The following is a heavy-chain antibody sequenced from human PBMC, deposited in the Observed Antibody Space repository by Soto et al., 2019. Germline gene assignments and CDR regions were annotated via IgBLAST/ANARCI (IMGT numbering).Heavy chain of an antibody. Sequence: GSLRLSCEASGFTFSLYAMTWVRQAPGKGLEWVSTISNRGISTYYADPVKGRFTISRDNSKNTLYLQMNSLRVEDTAVYYCAKDRGSIMISFFDYWGQGTLVTVSS. CDR3: AKDRGSIMISFFDY. J-gene: IGHJ4*02. V-gene: IGHV3-23*01. CDR2: ISNRGIST. D-gene: IGHD3-16*01. CDR1: GFTFSLYA.